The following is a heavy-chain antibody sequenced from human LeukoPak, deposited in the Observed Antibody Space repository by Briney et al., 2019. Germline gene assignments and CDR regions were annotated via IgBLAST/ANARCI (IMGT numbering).Heavy chain of an antibody. J-gene: IGHJ4*02. CDR2: IRFDGTSK. V-gene: IGHV3-30*02. D-gene: IGHD1-26*01. Sequence: PGGSLRLSCAASGFTFSNFGMHWVRQAPGKGLEWVAFIRFDGTSKYYADSVKGRFTISRDNSKNTLYLQMNSLRAEDTAVYYCAKSRVVGARGDDYWGQGTLVTVSS. CDR3: AKSRVVGARGDDY. CDR1: GFTFSNFG.